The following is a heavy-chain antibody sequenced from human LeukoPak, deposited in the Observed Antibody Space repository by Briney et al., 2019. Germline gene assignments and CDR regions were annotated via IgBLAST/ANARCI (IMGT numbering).Heavy chain of an antibody. J-gene: IGHJ3*02. Sequence: PSETLSLTCTVSGGSISSSSYYWGWIRQPPGKGLGWIGSIYHSGSTYYNPSLKSRVTISVDTSKNQFSLKLSSVTAADTAVHYCARAVGLRDAFDIWGQGTMVTVSS. CDR1: GGSISSSSYY. D-gene: IGHD2-15*01. CDR3: ARAVGLRDAFDI. CDR2: IYHSGST. V-gene: IGHV4-39*01.